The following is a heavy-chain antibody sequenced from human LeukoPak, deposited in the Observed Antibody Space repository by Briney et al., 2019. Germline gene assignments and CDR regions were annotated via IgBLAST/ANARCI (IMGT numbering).Heavy chain of an antibody. CDR1: GYTFTGYY. J-gene: IGHJ4*02. V-gene: IGHV1-2*02. CDR3: ARDTYYYDSSGYLTIGY. D-gene: IGHD3-22*01. Sequence: GASVKVSCKASGYTFTGYYVHWVREAPGQGLEWMGWINPNSGGTNYAQKFQGRVTMTRDTSISTAYMELSRLRSDDTAVYYCARDTYYYDSSGYLTIGYWGQGTLVTVSS. CDR2: INPNSGGT.